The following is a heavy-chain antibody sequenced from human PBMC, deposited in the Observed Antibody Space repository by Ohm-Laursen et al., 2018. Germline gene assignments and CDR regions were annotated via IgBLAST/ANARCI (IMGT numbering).Heavy chain of an antibody. D-gene: IGHD3-22*01. J-gene: IGHJ4*02. Sequence: SETLSLTCTVSGGSISSYYWSWIRQPPGKGLEWIGYISHSGSTNYNSSLKSRVTISLDTSRNQFSLKLSSVTAADTAVYYCARLGKSSGTDYWGQGALVTVSS. CDR2: ISHSGST. CDR3: ARLGKSSGTDY. V-gene: IGHV4-59*08. CDR1: GGSISSYY.